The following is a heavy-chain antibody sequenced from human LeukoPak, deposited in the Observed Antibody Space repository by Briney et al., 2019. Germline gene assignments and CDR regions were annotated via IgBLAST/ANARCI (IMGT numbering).Heavy chain of an antibody. CDR2: INAGNGNT. V-gene: IGHV1-3*01. D-gene: IGHD2-2*01. CDR1: GYTFTNYA. J-gene: IGHJ5*02. CDR3: AREVGINWFDP. Sequence: ASVKVSCKASGYTFTNYAMHWVRQAPGQRLEWMGWINAGNGNTKYSQKFQGRVTITRDTSASTAYMELSSLRSEDTAVYYCAREVGINWFDPWGQGTLVTVSS.